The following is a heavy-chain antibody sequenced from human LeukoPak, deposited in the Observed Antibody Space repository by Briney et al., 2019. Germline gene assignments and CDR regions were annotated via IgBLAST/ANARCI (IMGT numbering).Heavy chain of an antibody. CDR1: GGSISSGSYY. Sequence: ASETLSLTCTAPGGSISSGSYYWRWIRQPAGKGLEWIGRIYTSGSTNYNPSLKSRVTISVDTSKNQFSLKLSSVTAADTAVYYCASTRPKDAAVDYWGQGTLVTVSS. CDR3: ASTRPKDAAVDY. V-gene: IGHV4-61*02. CDR2: IYTSGST. J-gene: IGHJ4*02. D-gene: IGHD2-15*01.